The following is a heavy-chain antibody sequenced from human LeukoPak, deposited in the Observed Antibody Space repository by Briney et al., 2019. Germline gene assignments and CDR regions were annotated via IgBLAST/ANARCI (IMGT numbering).Heavy chain of an antibody. CDR3: ARRLFGDCYVPLDI. Sequence: SETLSLTCTVTGGSISSNNYCWGWIRQPPGKGLEWIGTISYAGITYYIPSLKSRVTISVDTSRDQFSLKLSSVTAADTAVYFCARRLFGDCYVPLDIWGQGTMVTVSS. D-gene: IGHD2-21*02. J-gene: IGHJ3*02. CDR2: ISYAGIT. V-gene: IGHV4-39*01. CDR1: GGSISSNNYC.